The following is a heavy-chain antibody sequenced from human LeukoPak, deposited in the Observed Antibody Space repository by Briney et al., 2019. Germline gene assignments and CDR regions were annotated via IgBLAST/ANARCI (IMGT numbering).Heavy chain of an antibody. J-gene: IGHJ4*02. Sequence: SETLSLTCAVYGGSFSGYYWSWIRQPPGKGLEWIGEINHSGSTNYNPSLKSRVTISVDTSKNQFSLKLSSVTAADTAVYYCARLGYSSGWYTIDYWGQGTLVTVSS. CDR2: INHSGST. CDR1: GGSFSGYY. V-gene: IGHV4-34*01. D-gene: IGHD6-19*01. CDR3: ARLGYSSGWYTIDY.